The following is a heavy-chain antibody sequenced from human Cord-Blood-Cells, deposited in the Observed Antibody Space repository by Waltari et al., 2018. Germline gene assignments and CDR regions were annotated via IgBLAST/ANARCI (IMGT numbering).Heavy chain of an antibody. CDR3: AQSGSLRAFDI. CDR1: GFTFSSYS. V-gene: IGHV3-21*01. CDR2: ISSSSSYI. J-gene: IGHJ3*02. Sequence: EVQLVESGGGLVKPGGSLRLSCAASGFTFSSYSMNWVRQAPGKGLEWVSSISSSSSYIYYADSVKGRFTISRDNAKNSLYLQMNSLRAEDTAVYYCAQSGSLRAFDIWGQGTMVTVSS. D-gene: IGHD2-15*01.